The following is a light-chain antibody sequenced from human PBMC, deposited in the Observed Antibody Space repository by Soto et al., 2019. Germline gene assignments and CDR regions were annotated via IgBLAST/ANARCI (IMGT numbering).Light chain of an antibody. J-gene: IGLJ1*01. CDR2: EVS. CDR3: SSYTGNSPYFV. Sequence: QSALTQPASVSGSDGQSITISCTGTSSDVGGYNYVSWYQQRPGKAPKLMIFEVSKRPSGVSNRFSGSKSDNTASLTISGLQGDDDADYYCSSYTGNSPYFVFGTGTKLTVL. CDR1: SSDVGGYNY. V-gene: IGLV2-14*01.